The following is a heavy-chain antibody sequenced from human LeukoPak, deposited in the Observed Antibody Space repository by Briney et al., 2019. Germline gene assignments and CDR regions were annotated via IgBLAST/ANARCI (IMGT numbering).Heavy chain of an antibody. J-gene: IGHJ3*02. V-gene: IGHV1-69*13. CDR2: IIPVFGTA. D-gene: IGHD6-19*01. Sequence: GASVTVSCTASGGTFSSYAISWVRPAPGQGLEWMGGIIPVFGTANYAQKFQGRVTITADESTSTAYMELSSLRSEDTAVYYCARSHIAVAGHDAFDIWGQGTMVTVSS. CDR1: GGTFSSYA. CDR3: ARSHIAVAGHDAFDI.